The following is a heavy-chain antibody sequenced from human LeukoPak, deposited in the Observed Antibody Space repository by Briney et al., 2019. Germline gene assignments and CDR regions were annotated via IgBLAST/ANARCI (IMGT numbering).Heavy chain of an antibody. J-gene: IGHJ4*02. CDR3: AKESPYRVPTRTYYFDY. CDR2: ISGSDGRL. Sequence: GGSLRLSCAASGFTFSSYAMSWVRQAPGKGLEWVSAISGSDGRLFYADSVKGRFTISRDNSKNTLFLQMNSLRAEDTALYYCAKESPYRVPTRTYYFDYWGQGTLVTVSS. CDR1: GFTFSSYA. V-gene: IGHV3-23*01. D-gene: IGHD1-14*01.